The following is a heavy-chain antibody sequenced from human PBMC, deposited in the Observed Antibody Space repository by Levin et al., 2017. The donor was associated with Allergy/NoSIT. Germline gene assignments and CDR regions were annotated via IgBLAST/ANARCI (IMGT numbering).Heavy chain of an antibody. Sequence: TSETLSLTCAVSGVSFSSYYWSWIRKSPGKGLEWIGETSSRGDTNYNPSLKSRVTISLDMSQNQLSLSLRSVTAADTAIYYCARWSRPGMDGDFDYWGQGIKVTVSS. CDR3: ARWSRPGMDGDFDY. CDR1: GVSFSSYY. J-gene: IGHJ4*02. CDR2: TSSRGDT. V-gene: IGHV4-59*01. D-gene: IGHD3-10*01.